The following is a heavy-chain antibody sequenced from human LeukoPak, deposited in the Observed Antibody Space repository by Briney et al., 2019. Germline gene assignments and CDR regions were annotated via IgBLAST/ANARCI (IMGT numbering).Heavy chain of an antibody. CDR3: ARAVSNGGWYGSVDY. CDR1: GVTFDDYG. V-gene: IGHV3-20*04. J-gene: IGHJ4*02. D-gene: IGHD6-19*01. CDR2: INWNGGRT. Sequence: RPGGSLRPSCAASGVTFDDYGMSWVRQAPGKGLEWVSGINWNGGRTGYAESVKGRFTISRDNAKNSLYLQMNTVRAEGTGLYYCARAVSNGGWYGSVDYWGQGTLVTVSS.